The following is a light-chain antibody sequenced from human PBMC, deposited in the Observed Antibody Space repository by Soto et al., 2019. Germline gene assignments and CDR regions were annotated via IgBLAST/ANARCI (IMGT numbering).Light chain of an antibody. Sequence: DIQMPQSPSTLSASVGARSPITCRASQTISSWLAWYQQKPGKATKLLIYKASTLKSGVPSRFSGSGSGTEFTLTIDTLQPDEFATYYCQQCSGYSRTVGKGNKVDI. V-gene: IGKV1-5*03. CDR2: KAS. CDR1: QTISSW. CDR3: QQCSGYSRT. J-gene: IGKJ1*01.